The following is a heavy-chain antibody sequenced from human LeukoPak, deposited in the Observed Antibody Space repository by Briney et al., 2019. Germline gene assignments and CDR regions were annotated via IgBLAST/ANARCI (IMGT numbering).Heavy chain of an antibody. CDR2: VSSDGTTK. D-gene: IGHD6-13*01. Sequence: GGSLRLSCTVSGFTFSNYVLHWVRQAPGRGLEWVAVVSSDGTTKYYGDSVKGRFTISRDNCKSTLYLQMDSLGAEVTAVYYCARIRGRQQVDYWGQGTLVTVSS. V-gene: IGHV3-30*17. CDR3: ARIRGRQQVDY. J-gene: IGHJ4*02. CDR1: GFTFSNYV.